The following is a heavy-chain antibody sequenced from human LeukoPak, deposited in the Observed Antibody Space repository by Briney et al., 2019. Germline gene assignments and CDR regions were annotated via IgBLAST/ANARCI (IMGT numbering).Heavy chain of an antibody. V-gene: IGHV1-69*13. J-gene: IGHJ5*01. CDR3: ARNLGRSSWYIWFDF. D-gene: IGHD6-13*01. Sequence: SVKVSCKASGGTFSSYAISWVRQAPGQGLEWMGGIIPIFGTANYAQKFQGRVTITADESTSTAYMELSSLRSEDTAVYHCARNLGRSSWYIWFDFWGQGTLVTVSS. CDR1: GGTFSSYA. CDR2: IIPIFGTA.